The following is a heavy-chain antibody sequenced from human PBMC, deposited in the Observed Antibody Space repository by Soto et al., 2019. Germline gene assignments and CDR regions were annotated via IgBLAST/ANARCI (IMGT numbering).Heavy chain of an antibody. D-gene: IGHD2-15*01. J-gene: IGHJ4*02. CDR1: GFTFENYA. Sequence: EVELVESGGGLVQPGRSLKLSCAGSGFTFENYAMHWVRQAPGKGLEWVSGISWNGAKIGYADSVKGRFIISRDNAKTSLYLQMNSLRPEDTAFYYCAKDALLLGGGYFDNWGQGTLVTVSS. CDR3: AKDALLLGGGYFDN. V-gene: IGHV3-9*01. CDR2: ISWNGAKI.